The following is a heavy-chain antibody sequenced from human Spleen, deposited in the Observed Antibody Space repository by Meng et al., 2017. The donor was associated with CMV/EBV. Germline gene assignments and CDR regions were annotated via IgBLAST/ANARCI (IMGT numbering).Heavy chain of an antibody. CDR1: GYTFTDYY. CDR2: INPSSGGT. D-gene: IGHD4-11*01. CDR3: ARELQLKYYYYYGMDV. V-gene: IGHV1-2*02. J-gene: IGHJ6*02. Sequence: ASVKVSCKASGYTFTDYYMHWVRQAPGQGLEWMGWINPSSGGTHYAQKLLGRVTLTRDTSINTAYMELNRLTSDDTALYYCARELQLKYYYYYGMDVWGQGTMVTVSS.